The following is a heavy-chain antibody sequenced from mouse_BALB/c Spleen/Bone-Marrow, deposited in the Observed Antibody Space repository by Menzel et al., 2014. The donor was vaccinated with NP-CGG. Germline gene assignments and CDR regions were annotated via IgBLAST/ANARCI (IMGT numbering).Heavy chain of an antibody. CDR2: IDPYSGGT. J-gene: IGHJ2*01. CDR1: GYAFTNYN. CDR3: SRGVLAYFDY. D-gene: IGHD2-14*01. V-gene: IGHV1S135*01. Sequence: EVQLQQSGPELVKPGASVKVSCKASGYAFTNYNMNWVKQSHGKSLEWIGYIDPYSGGTNYNQKFRGKATSTVGKSSSTAYMHRNSLTSEDSAVYYCSRGVLAYFDYWGQGTTLTVSS.